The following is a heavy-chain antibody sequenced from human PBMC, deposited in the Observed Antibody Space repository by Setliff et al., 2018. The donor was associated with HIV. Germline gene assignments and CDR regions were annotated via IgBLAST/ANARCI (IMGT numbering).Heavy chain of an antibody. Sequence: ASVKVSCKASGYTFSDYYMHWVRQAPGQGLEWMGWVNPNSGGTNYAQKFQGRVNMTRDTSISTTYMELSRLRSDDTAVYYCARDPGYKSTWYGVFDIWGQGTMVTVSS. CDR2: VNPNSGGT. V-gene: IGHV1-2*02. CDR1: GYTFSDYY. D-gene: IGHD6-13*01. J-gene: IGHJ3*02. CDR3: ARDPGYKSTWYGVFDI.